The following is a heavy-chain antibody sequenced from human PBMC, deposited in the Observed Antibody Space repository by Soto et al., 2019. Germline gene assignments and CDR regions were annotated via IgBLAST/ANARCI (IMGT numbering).Heavy chain of an antibody. J-gene: IGHJ4*02. D-gene: IGHD2-15*01. V-gene: IGHV3-7*01. CDR3: ARDGYCSGGRCYRRNDY. CDR1: GFTFSGYW. CDR2: IKEDGSEK. Sequence: EVQLVESGGGLVQPGGSLRLSCAASGFTFSGYWMNWARQAPGKGLEWVAQIKEDGSEKFYVDSVKGRFTISRDNADNLLYLQMHRMRAEDTDVYFCARDGYCSGGRCYRRNDYWGQGTLVIVSS.